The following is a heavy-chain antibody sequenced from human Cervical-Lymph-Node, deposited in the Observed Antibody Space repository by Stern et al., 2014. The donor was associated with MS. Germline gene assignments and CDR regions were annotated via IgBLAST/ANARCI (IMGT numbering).Heavy chain of an antibody. D-gene: IGHD4-11*01. V-gene: IGHV2-26*01. CDR1: GFSLSNARMG. Sequence: ESGPVLVKPTETLALTCTVSGFSLSNARMGVSWIRHPPGKALEWLAHIFSNDEKSYSTSLKSRLTISKDTSKSQVVLTMTNMDPVDTATYYCARISMTTVTTPYFDYWGQGTLVTVSS. CDR2: IFSNDEK. J-gene: IGHJ4*02. CDR3: ARISMTTVTTPYFDY.